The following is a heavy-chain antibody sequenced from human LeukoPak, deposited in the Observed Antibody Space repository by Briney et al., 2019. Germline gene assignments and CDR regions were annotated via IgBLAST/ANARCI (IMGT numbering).Heavy chain of an antibody. Sequence: SETLSLTCAVYGGSFSGYYWSWIRQPPGKGLEWIGEINHSGSTNYNPSLKSRVTISVDTSKNQFSLKLSSVTAADTAVYYCAAMVGAWFGGVYWGQGTLVTVSS. CDR3: AAMVGAWFGGVY. J-gene: IGHJ4*02. V-gene: IGHV4-34*01. CDR2: INHSGST. CDR1: GGSFSGYY. D-gene: IGHD1-26*01.